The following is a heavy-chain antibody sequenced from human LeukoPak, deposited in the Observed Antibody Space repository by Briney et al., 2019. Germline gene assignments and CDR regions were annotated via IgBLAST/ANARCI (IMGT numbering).Heavy chain of an antibody. CDR2: IYSGGST. D-gene: IGHD2-2*02. CDR3: ARVRCAGTSCYNPH. V-gene: IGHV3-53*01. Sequence: PGGSLRLSCAASGFTVSSNYMSWVRQAPGKGLEWVSVIYSGGSTYYADSVKGRFTISRDNSKNTLYLQMNSLRAEDTAVYYCARVRCAGTSCYNPHWGQGTLVTVSS. CDR1: GFTVSSNY. J-gene: IGHJ4*02.